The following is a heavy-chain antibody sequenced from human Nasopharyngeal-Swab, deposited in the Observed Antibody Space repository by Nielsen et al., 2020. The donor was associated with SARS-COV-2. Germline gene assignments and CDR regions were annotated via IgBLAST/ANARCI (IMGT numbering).Heavy chain of an antibody. V-gene: IGHV3-23*01. D-gene: IGHD4-11*01. J-gene: IGHJ4*02. CDR3: AKVPSTVTTLPPDY. CDR1: GFTFSNAW. CDR2: ISGSGGST. Sequence: GESLKISCAASGFTFSNAWMNWVRQAPGKGLEWVSAISGSGGSTYYADSVKGRFTISRDNSKNTLYLQMNSLRAEDTAVYYCAKVPSTVTTLPPDYWGQGTLVTVSS.